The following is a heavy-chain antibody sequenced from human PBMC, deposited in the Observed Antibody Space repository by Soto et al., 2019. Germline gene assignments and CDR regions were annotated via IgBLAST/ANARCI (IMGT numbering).Heavy chain of an antibody. CDR1: GFTVSSNY. J-gene: IGHJ2*01. D-gene: IGHD3-22*01. CDR3: ASNPSSGYYYFDNWYFDL. V-gene: IGHV3-53*01. Sequence: GGSLRLSCAASGFTVSSNYMSWVRQAPGKGLEWVSVIYSGGSTYYADSVKGRFTISRDNSKNTLYLQMNSLRAEDTAVYYCASNPSSGYYYFDNWYFDLWGRGTLVTVSS. CDR2: IYSGGST.